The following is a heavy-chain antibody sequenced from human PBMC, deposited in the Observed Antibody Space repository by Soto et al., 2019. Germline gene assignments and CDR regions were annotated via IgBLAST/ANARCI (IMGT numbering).Heavy chain of an antibody. CDR3: AKDQTYCGGDCYFGYYYGMDV. D-gene: IGHD2-21*02. V-gene: IGHV3-43*01. Sequence: GGSLRLSCAASGFTFDDYTMPWVRQAPGKGLEWVSLISWDGGSTYYADSVKGRFTISRDNSKNCLYLQMNSLRTEDTALYYCAKDQTYCGGDCYFGYYYGMDVWGKGTTVSVS. CDR1: GFTFDDYT. CDR2: ISWDGGST. J-gene: IGHJ6*04.